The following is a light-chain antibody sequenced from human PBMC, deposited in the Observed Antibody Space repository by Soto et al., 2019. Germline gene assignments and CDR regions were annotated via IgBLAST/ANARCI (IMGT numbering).Light chain of an antibody. CDR2: DAA. V-gene: IGKV3D-20*01. CDR1: QTIAYNF. CDR3: RHYGDVSST. Sequence: IVLTQSPDTLSLSPGEVATLYCGASQTIAYNFLAWYQQKPGLAPRLLVYDAAKRATGIPDRFSGSGSGTDVTLTSTRRGPEYFAVYYCRHYGDVSSTVGGGTRVEI. J-gene: IGKJ4*01.